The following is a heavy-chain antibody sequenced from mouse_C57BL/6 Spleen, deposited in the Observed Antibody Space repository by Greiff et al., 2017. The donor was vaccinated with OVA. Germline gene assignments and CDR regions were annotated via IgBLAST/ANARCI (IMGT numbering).Heavy chain of an antibody. CDR1: GYTFTDYY. D-gene: IGHD4-1*01. Sequence: VQLQQSGAELVRPGASVKLSCKASGYTFTDYYINWVKQRPGQGLEWIARIYPGSGNTYYNEKFKGKATLTAEKSSSTAYMQLSSLTSEDSAVYFCARFNWDDAMDYWGQGTSVTVSS. CDR3: ARFNWDDAMDY. J-gene: IGHJ4*01. CDR2: IYPGSGNT. V-gene: IGHV1-76*01.